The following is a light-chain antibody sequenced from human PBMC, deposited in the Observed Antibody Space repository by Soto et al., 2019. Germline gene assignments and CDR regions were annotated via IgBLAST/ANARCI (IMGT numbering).Light chain of an antibody. Sequence: DIQMTQSPSTLSASVGDRVTITCRASQSIYDWLAWYQQKPGKAPKLLIYKASNLESGVPSRFSGSASGTEFPLTISSLQPDDFATYYCQQYNTYWTFGQGTKVEIK. V-gene: IGKV1-5*03. CDR2: KAS. CDR1: QSIYDW. CDR3: QQYNTYWT. J-gene: IGKJ1*01.